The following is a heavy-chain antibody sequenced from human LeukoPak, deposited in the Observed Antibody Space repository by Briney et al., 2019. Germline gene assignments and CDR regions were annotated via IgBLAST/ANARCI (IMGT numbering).Heavy chain of an antibody. Sequence: GGSLRLSCAASGFTFSSYAMHWVRQAPGKGLEYVSAISSNGGSTYYANSVKGRFTISRDNSKNTLYLQMGSLRAEDMAVYYCARGQTRYNWNYSTFDYWGQGTLVTVSS. CDR2: ISSNGGST. CDR1: GFTFSSYA. J-gene: IGHJ4*02. D-gene: IGHD1-7*01. V-gene: IGHV3-64*01. CDR3: ARGQTRYNWNYSTFDY.